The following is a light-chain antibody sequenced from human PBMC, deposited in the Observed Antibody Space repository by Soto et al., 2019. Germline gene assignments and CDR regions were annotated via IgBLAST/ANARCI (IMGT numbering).Light chain of an antibody. J-gene: IGLJ2*01. CDR3: AAWDDSLNGVV. CDR2: SND. Sequence: QAVVTQPPSASRTPGQRVTIACSGSSSNIGRNTVHWYQQLPGTTPKLLIYSNDQRPSGVPDRFSGSKSGSSASLAISGLQSEDEADYYCAAWDDSLNGVVFGGGTKVTVL. V-gene: IGLV1-44*01. CDR1: SSNIGRNT.